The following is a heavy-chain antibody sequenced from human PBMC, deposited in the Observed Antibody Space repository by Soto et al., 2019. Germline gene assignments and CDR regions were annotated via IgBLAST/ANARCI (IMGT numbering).Heavy chain of an antibody. CDR1: GFTFSSYG. CDR2: ISYDGSNK. CDR3: AKDPAATPPYYYYCGMDV. Sequence: QVQLVESGGGVVQPGRSLRLSCAASGFTFSSYGMHWVRQAPGKGLEWVAVISYDGSNKYYADSVKGRFTISRDNSKNTLYLQINTLRDEDTAVYYCAKDPAATPPYYYYCGMDVWGQGTTVTVSS. D-gene: IGHD6-25*01. V-gene: IGHV3-30*18. J-gene: IGHJ6*02.